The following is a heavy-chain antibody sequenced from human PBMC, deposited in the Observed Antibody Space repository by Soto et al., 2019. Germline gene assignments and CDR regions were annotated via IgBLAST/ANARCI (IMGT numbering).Heavy chain of an antibody. CDR2: IKSQASGGTI. V-gene: IGHV3-15*07. CDR3: THLLSLAHPYSYL. Sequence: PGGSLSLSCAASGITFIYAWMDCVRQAPGKRLERVGRIKSQASGGTIDYAATVKGRFTISRDDSKNTVYLQMDSLKTEDTAVYYCTHLLSLAHPYSYLWGQGTQVTVSS. D-gene: IGHD2-21*01. CDR1: GITFIYAW. J-gene: IGHJ4*02.